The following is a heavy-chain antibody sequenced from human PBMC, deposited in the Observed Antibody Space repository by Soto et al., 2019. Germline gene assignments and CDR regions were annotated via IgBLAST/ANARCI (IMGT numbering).Heavy chain of an antibody. D-gene: IGHD3-10*01. CDR2: IKQDGSEK. CDR3: ARDLIGESALDY. CDR1: GFTLSSYW. J-gene: IGHJ4*02. Sequence: PGGSMRLSCAASGFTLSSYWVSWVRQAPGKGLEWVANIKQDGSEKYYVDSVKGRFTISRDNAKNSLYLQMNSLRAEVTAVYYCARDLIGESALDYWGQGTLVTVSS. V-gene: IGHV3-7*01.